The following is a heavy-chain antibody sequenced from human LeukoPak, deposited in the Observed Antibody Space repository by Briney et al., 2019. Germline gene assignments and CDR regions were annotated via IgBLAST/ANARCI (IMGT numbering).Heavy chain of an antibody. V-gene: IGHV4-59*01. D-gene: IGHD3-10*01. CDR3: ARDSYGHYYYYMDV. Sequence: SETLFLTCTVSGGSISSYYWSWIRQPPGKGLEWIGYIYYSGSTNYNPSLKSRVTISVDTSKNQFSLKLSSVTAADTAVYYCARDSYGHYYYYMDVWGKGTTVTVSS. CDR1: GGSISSYY. J-gene: IGHJ6*03. CDR2: IYYSGST.